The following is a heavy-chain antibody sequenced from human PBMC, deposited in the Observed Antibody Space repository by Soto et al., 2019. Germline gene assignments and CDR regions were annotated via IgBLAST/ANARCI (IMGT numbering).Heavy chain of an antibody. D-gene: IGHD3-22*01. CDR1: VGSFSSGSYY. CDR2: IYYSGST. CDR3: ARGNYYDSSGYYKLLPVDY. V-gene: IGHV4-61*01. J-gene: IGHJ4*02. Sequence: PSETLSLTCTVSVGSFSSGSYYWSWILQPPGKALEWIGYIYYSGSTNYNPSLKSRVTISVDTSKNQFSLKLSSVTAADTAVYYCARGNYYDSSGYYKLLPVDYSGQGTLVTVSS.